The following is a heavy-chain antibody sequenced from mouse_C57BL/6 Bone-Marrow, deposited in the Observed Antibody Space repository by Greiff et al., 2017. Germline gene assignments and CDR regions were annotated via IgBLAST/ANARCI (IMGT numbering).Heavy chain of an antibody. J-gene: IGHJ2*01. V-gene: IGHV1-55*01. CDR3: AREGLTTVVARGYFDY. D-gene: IGHD1-1*01. CDR1: GYTFTSYW. Sequence: QVQLQQPGAELVKPGASVKMSCKASGYTFTSYWITWVKQRPGQGLEWIGDIYPGCGSTTYNEKFKSKATLTVDTSSSTAYMQLSSLTSEDSAVYYCAREGLTTVVARGYFDYWGQGTTLTVSS. CDR2: IYPGCGST.